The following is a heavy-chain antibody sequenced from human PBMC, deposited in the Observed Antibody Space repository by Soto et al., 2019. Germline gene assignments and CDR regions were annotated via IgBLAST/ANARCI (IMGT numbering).Heavy chain of an antibody. CDR2: IYYSGST. D-gene: IGHD3-22*01. Sequence: SETLSLTCTVSGGSISSGGYYWSWIRQHPGKGLEWIGYIYYSGSTYYNPSLKSRVTISVDTSKKQFSLKLSSVTAADTAVYYCARDRGYDSRLGLYYWGQGTLVTVSS. V-gene: IGHV4-31*03. J-gene: IGHJ4*02. CDR3: ARDRGYDSRLGLYY. CDR1: GGSISSGGYY.